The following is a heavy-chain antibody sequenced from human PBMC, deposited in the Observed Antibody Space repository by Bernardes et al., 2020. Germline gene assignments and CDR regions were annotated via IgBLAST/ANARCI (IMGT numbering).Heavy chain of an antibody. CDR2: IYYSGST. Sequence: SETLSLTCTVSGGSISSYYWSWIRQPPGKGLEWIGYIYYSGSTNYNPSLKSRVTISVDTSKNQFSLKLSSVTAADTAVYYCASTVTKGLYFDLWGRGTLVTVSS. J-gene: IGHJ2*01. CDR3: ASTVTKGLYFDL. D-gene: IGHD4-17*01. V-gene: IGHV4-59*08. CDR1: GGSISSYY.